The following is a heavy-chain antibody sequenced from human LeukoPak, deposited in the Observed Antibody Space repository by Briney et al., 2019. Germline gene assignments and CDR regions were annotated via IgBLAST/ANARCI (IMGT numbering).Heavy chain of an antibody. V-gene: IGHV1-8*03. Sequence: GASVKVSCKASGYTFTGYYMHWVRQAPGQGLEWMGWINPNSGNTGYAQKFQGRVTITRNTSISTAYMELSSLRSEDTAVYYCARAPRGATPDYWGQGTLVTVSS. CDR2: INPNSGNT. CDR1: GYTFTGYY. D-gene: IGHD1-26*01. CDR3: ARAPRGATPDY. J-gene: IGHJ4*02.